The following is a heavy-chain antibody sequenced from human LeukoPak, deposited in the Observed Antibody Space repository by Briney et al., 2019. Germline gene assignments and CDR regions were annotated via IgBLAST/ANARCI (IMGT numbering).Heavy chain of an antibody. D-gene: IGHD6-13*01. J-gene: IGHJ4*02. CDR2: INPSDTTT. CDR1: GYTFINYF. CDR3: ARDPTSSSVLDF. V-gene: IGHV1-46*01. Sequence: ASVKVSCKASGYTFINYFMHWVRQAPGQGLEWMGVINPSDTTTSYAQNFQGRLTMTRDTSTSTVYMELSSLRSEDTAVYYCARDPTSSSVLDFWGQGTLVTVSS.